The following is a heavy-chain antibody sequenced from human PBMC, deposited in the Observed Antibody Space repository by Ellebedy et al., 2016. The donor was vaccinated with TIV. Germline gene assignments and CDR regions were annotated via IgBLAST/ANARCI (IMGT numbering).Heavy chain of an antibody. J-gene: IGHJ3*02. CDR3: ARGCGGDCYDAFDI. Sequence: SVKVSCXASGGTFSSYAISWVRKAPGQGLEWMGGIIPIFGTANYAQKFQGRVTITADESTSTAYMELSSLRSEDTAVYYCARGCGGDCYDAFDIWGQGTMVTVSS. D-gene: IGHD2-21*02. CDR2: IIPIFGTA. V-gene: IGHV1-69*13. CDR1: GGTFSSYA.